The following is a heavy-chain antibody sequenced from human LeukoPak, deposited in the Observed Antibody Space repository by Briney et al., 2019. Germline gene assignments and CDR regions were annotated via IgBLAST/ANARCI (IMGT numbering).Heavy chain of an antibody. V-gene: IGHV1-2*02. Sequence: ASVKVSCKASGYTFTSYHMYWVRQAPGQGLEWMGWINPNSGGTNYAQKFQGRVTMTRDTSISTAYMELSRLRSDDTAVYYCARGHYYSDGRYPLHYWGQGTLVTVSS. CDR3: ARGHYYSDGRYPLHY. CDR1: GYTFTSYH. J-gene: IGHJ4*02. D-gene: IGHD3-22*01. CDR2: INPNSGGT.